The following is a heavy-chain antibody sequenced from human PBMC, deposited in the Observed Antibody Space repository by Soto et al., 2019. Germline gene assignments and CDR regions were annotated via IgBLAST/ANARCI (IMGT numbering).Heavy chain of an antibody. CDR3: VTGRPTHWYS. V-gene: IGHV3-13*01. CDR1: GFTFSSFD. CDR2: IGGAGDT. J-gene: IGHJ5*02. Sequence: PGGSMSLSSAASGFTFSSFDMHWVRPATGKGLEWVSGIGGAGDTYYPGSVKGRFTISRENAKNSLYLQMNSLRAGDTAAYYCVTGRPTHWYSWGQGTLVTGSS. D-gene: IGHD1-20*01.